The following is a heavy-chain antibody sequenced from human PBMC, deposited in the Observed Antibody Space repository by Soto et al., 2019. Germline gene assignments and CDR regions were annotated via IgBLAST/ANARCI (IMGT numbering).Heavy chain of an antibody. J-gene: IGHJ6*02. Sequence: SGGSLSLSCAASGFTFSSYGMHWVRQAPGKGLEWVAVISYDGSNKYYADSVKGRFTISRDNSKNTLYLQMNSLRAEDTAVYYCAKDDQKGNRRITIFGVVIQPYGMDVWGQGTTVTVSS. CDR3: AKDDQKGNRRITIFGVVIQPYGMDV. CDR2: ISYDGSNK. V-gene: IGHV3-30*18. CDR1: GFTFSSYG. D-gene: IGHD3-3*01.